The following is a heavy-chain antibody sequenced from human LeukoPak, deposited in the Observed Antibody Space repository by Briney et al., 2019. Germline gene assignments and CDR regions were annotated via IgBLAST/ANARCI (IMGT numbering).Heavy chain of an antibody. CDR2: IRYDGSNK. CDR1: GFTFSSYG. Sequence: GGSLRLSCVASGFTFSSYGMHWVRQAPGKGLEWVSFIRYDGSNKYYADSVKGRLTISRDNSKNTLYLQMNSLRAEDTAVYYCANQDSTEYSYYFDFWGQGTLVTVSS. CDR3: ANQDSTEYSYYFDF. J-gene: IGHJ4*02. D-gene: IGHD2/OR15-2a*01. V-gene: IGHV3-30*02.